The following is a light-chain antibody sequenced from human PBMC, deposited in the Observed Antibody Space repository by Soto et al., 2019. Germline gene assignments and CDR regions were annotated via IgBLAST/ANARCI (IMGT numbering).Light chain of an antibody. V-gene: IGLV2-8*01. Sequence: QSVLTQPASVSGSPGQSITISCTGTSSDVGGNNYVSWYQQHPGKAPKLMIYDVNRRPPGVPDRFFGSKSGNTASLTVSGLQAEDEADYYCVSFAGGTYVFGTGTKVTVL. CDR3: VSFAGGTYV. CDR1: SSDVGGNNY. CDR2: DVN. J-gene: IGLJ1*01.